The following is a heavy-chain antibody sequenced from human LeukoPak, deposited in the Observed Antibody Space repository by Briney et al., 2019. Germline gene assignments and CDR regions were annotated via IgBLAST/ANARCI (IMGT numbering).Heavy chain of an antibody. CDR2: IKGDGSET. D-gene: IGHD5-24*01. CDR3: ARETPRRGETRDGYR. Sequence: GGSLRLSCAASGFTFSNYWMSWVRQAPGQGLEWVANIKGDGSETYYADSVKGRFTISRDNPKNLLFLRINSLRVEDTAVYYCARETPRRGETRDGYRWGQGTVVTVSS. CDR1: GFTFSNYW. V-gene: IGHV3-7*01. J-gene: IGHJ4*02.